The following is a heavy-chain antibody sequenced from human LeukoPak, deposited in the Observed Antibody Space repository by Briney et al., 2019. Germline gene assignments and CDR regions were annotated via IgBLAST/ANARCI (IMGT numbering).Heavy chain of an antibody. D-gene: IGHD4-17*01. V-gene: IGHV1-2*02. J-gene: IGHJ6*03. Sequence: ASVKVSCKASGYTFTGYYMHWVRQAPGQGLEWMGWINPNSGGTNYAQKFQGRVTMTRDTSISTAYMELSRLRSDDTAVYYCARGHGDYVYNYSYYMDVWGKGTTVTVSS. CDR2: INPNSGGT. CDR3: ARGHGDYVYNYSYYMDV. CDR1: GYTFTGYY.